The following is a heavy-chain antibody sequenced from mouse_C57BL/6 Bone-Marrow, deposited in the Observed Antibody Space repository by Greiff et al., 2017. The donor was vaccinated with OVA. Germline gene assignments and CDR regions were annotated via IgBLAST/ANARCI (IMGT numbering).Heavy chain of an antibody. CDR2: ISNGGGST. J-gene: IGHJ4*01. CDR3: ARREGYYAMDY. CDR1: GFTFSDYY. V-gene: IGHV5-12*01. Sequence: EVKVVESGGGLVQPGGSLKLSCAASGFTFSDYYMYWVRQTPEKRLEWVAYISNGGGSTYYPDTVKGRFTISRDNAKNTLYLQMSSLKSEDTAVYYCARREGYYAMDYWGQGTSVTVSS.